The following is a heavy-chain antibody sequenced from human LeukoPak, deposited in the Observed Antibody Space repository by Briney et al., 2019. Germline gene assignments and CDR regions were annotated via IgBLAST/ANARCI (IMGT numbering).Heavy chain of an antibody. V-gene: IGHV4-59*01. D-gene: IGHD3-16*01. CDR1: GGSISGYY. CDR3: ARFGVDYDMDV. Sequence: SETLSLSCTVSGGSISGYYWTWIRQPPGKGLEWIEQIYYTGRADYNPSLTSRITISVDTSKNQISLRLNSVTAADTAIYYCARFGVDYDMDVWGQGTTVTVSS. CDR2: IYYTGRA. J-gene: IGHJ6*02.